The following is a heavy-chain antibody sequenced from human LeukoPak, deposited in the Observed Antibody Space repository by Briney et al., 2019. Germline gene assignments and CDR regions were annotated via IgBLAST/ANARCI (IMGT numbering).Heavy chain of an antibody. J-gene: IGHJ4*02. Sequence: PGRSLKLSCAASGFTFCRYGMHWVRQAAGKGREGVAVIWYDGSNKYYAGSVKGRFTISRDNSKNTLYLQMNSLRVEDTAVYYCARAGYCSSTACLDYWGQGTLVTVSS. D-gene: IGHD2-2*01. CDR1: GFTFCRYG. CDR3: ARAGYCSSTACLDY. CDR2: IWYDGSNK. V-gene: IGHV3-33*01.